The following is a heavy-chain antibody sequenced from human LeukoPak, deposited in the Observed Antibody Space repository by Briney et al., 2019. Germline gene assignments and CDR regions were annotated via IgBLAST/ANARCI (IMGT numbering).Heavy chain of an antibody. CDR1: GFTFSGYS. V-gene: IGHV3-49*04. CDR3: TREGLKAAAGLWFDP. D-gene: IGHD6-13*01. Sequence: GGSLRLSCTASGFTFSGYSMSWVRQAPGKGLLWVGFIRSKVYGGTKEYAAYVKGTFTISRDDSKSIAYLQMNSLKTEDTDVYYCTREGLKAAAGLWFDPWGQGTLVTVSS. CDR2: IRSKVYGGTK. J-gene: IGHJ5*02.